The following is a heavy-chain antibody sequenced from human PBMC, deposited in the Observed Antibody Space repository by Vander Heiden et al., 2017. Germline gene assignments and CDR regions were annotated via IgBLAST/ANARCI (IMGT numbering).Heavy chain of an antibody. Sequence: QVQLVQSGSELKKPGASVKVSCKASGYTFTSDAMNWVRQAPGQGLEWMGWINTNTGNPTYAQGFTGRVVFSLDTSVSTAYLQISSLKAEETAVYYCARDLLVCGEDYKYGMDVWGHGSTMTVSS. CDR3: ARDLLVCGEDYKYGMDV. CDR2: INTNTGNP. J-gene: IGHJ6*02. CDR1: GYTFTSDA. D-gene: IGHD3-10*01. V-gene: IGHV7-4-1*02.